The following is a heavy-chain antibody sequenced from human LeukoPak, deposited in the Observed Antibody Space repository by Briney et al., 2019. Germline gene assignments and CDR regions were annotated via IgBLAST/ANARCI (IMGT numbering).Heavy chain of an antibody. Sequence: PGRSLRLSCAASGFTFSSYGMHWVRQAPGKGLEWVAVIWYDGSNKYYADSVKGRFTISRDNSKNTLYLQMNSLRAEDTAVYYCAKDDGSGYDLGGPDYWGQGTLVTVSS. CDR1: GFTFSSYG. D-gene: IGHD5-12*01. J-gene: IGHJ4*02. V-gene: IGHV3-33*06. CDR2: IWYDGSNK. CDR3: AKDDGSGYDLGGPDY.